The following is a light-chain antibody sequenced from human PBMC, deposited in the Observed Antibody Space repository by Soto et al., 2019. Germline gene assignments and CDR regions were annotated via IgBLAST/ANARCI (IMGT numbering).Light chain of an antibody. CDR2: DVN. CDR1: SRDLGGYDY. CDR3: TSYASGSSHVV. Sequence: QSALTQPASVSGSPGQSITLSCTGTSRDLGGYDYVSWYQRHPGKAPKLIIYDVNNRPSGVSNRCSGSKSCNTASLTISCLQAEDDADYYCTSYASGSSHVVFGGGTKLTVL. V-gene: IGLV2-14*01. J-gene: IGLJ2*01.